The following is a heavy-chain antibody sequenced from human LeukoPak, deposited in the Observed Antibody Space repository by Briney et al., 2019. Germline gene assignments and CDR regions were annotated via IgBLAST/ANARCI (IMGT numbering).Heavy chain of an antibody. D-gene: IGHD3-10*01. CDR3: ARLYGSGNYIYYYYYMDV. CDR2: ISAYNGNT. CDR1: GYTFTSYG. J-gene: IGHJ6*03. Sequence: ASVKVSCKASGYTFTSYGISWVRQAPGQGLEWMGWISAYNGNTNYAQKLQGRVTMTTDTSTSTAYMELRSLRSDDTAVYYCARLYGSGNYIYYYYYMDVWGKGTTVTISS. V-gene: IGHV1-18*01.